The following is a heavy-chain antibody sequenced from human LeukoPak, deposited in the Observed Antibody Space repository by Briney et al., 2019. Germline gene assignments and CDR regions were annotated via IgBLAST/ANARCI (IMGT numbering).Heavy chain of an antibody. D-gene: IGHD1-1*01. Sequence: SETLSLTCTVSGGSISSGDYYWSWLRQPPGKGLEWIEYIYYSGSHYYNPSLKSRVTISVDTSKNQFSLKRSSGTAADTPVYSCARVGWNDPPNWFAPWGEGTLVTLSS. CDR1: GGSISSGDYY. J-gene: IGHJ5*02. V-gene: IGHV4-30-4*01. CDR3: ARVGWNDPPNWFAP. CDR2: IYYSGSH.